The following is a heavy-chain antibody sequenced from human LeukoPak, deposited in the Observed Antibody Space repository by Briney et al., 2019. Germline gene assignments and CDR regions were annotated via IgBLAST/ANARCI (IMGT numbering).Heavy chain of an antibody. CDR1: GYAFANYD. V-gene: IGHV1-8*01. Sequence: ASVKVSCKASGYAFANYDINWVRQATGQGLEWMGWMSPNSGNTGYAQKFQGRVTMTRNPSISTVYMELRSLRSEDTAVYYCASGPERCGGSCSKLGYWGQGALVTVSS. D-gene: IGHD2-15*01. CDR2: MSPNSGNT. J-gene: IGHJ4*02. CDR3: ASGPERCGGSCSKLGY.